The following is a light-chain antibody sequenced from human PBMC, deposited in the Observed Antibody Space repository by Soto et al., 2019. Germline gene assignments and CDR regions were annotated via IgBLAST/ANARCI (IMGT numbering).Light chain of an antibody. CDR1: SSNIGAGYE. J-gene: IGLJ3*02. CDR3: QSYDSSLSGMV. V-gene: IGLV1-40*01. Sequence: QSVLTQPPSVSGAPGQRVTISCTGSSSNIGAGYEVHWYQQLPGTAPKLLIYGDRYRPSGVPDRFSGSKSGTSVSLAITGLQAEDDADYPCQSYDSSLSGMVFGGGTKRTVL. CDR2: GDR.